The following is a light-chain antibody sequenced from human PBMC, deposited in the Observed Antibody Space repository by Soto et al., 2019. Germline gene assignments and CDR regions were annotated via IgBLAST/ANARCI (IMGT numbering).Light chain of an antibody. J-gene: IGKJ4*01. CDR2: DAS. CDR1: QSISSY. V-gene: IGKV1-39*01. CDR3: QRSCSSPLT. Sequence: DIVMTQSPATLSSSLGDRATLTCRASQSISSYLDWYQQKPGQAPRLLIYDASSMPSGVPARFSGSGSGTDFTLTISSLQPEDFATYYCQRSCSSPLTFGEGTKVEIK.